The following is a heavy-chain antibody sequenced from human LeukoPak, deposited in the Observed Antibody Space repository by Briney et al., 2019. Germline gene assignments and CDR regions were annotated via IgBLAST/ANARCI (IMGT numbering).Heavy chain of an antibody. Sequence: ETLSLTCTVSGGSISSYYWSWVRQAPGKGLEWVSAISGSGGSTYYADSVKGRFTISRDNSKNTLYLQMNCLKTEDTAVYYCTTDRVEWPPAAIKLGGYYFDYWGQGTLVTVSS. D-gene: IGHD2-2*02. V-gene: IGHV3-23*01. CDR3: TTDRVEWPPAAIKLGGYYFDY. CDR1: GGSISSYY. J-gene: IGHJ4*02. CDR2: ISGSGGST.